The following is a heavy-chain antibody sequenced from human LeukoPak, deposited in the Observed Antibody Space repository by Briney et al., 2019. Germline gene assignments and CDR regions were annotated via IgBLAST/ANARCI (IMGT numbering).Heavy chain of an antibody. J-gene: IGHJ6*03. CDR1: GGSFSNYY. Sequence: PSETLSLTCAVYGGSFSNYYWSWVRQPPGKGLEWIGEIDHSGSTTYNPSLKSRVTISIDTSKNQFSLEVSSVTAADTAVFYCARGPPLMVRGVPREAPNYYYYYMDVWGKGTRSPSP. CDR3: ARGPPLMVRGVPREAPNYYYYYMDV. V-gene: IGHV4-34*01. D-gene: IGHD3-10*01. CDR2: IDHSGST.